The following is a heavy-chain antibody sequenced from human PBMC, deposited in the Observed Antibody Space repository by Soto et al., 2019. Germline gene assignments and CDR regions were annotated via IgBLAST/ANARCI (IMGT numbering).Heavy chain of an antibody. Sequence: GGSLRLSCAASGFTFSSYAMSWVRQAPGKGLEWVSAISGSGGSTYYADSVKGRFTISRDNSKNTLYLQMNSLRAEDTAVYYCAKDISTYYDILTGYSSFDYWGQGTLVTVSS. CDR3: AKDISTYYDILTGYSSFDY. CDR2: ISGSGGST. V-gene: IGHV3-23*01. J-gene: IGHJ4*02. D-gene: IGHD3-9*01. CDR1: GFTFSSYA.